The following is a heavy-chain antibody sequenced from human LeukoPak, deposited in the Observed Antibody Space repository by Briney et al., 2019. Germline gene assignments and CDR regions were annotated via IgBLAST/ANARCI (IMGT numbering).Heavy chain of an antibody. J-gene: IGHJ2*01. CDR2: IYYSGST. D-gene: IGHD3-10*01. Sequence: SETLSLTCTVSGGSISSYYWSWIRQPPGKGLEWIGYIYYSGSTNYNPSLKRRVTISVDTSKNQFSLKLSSVTAADTAVYYCARLYYGSGSYYNRIWYFDLWGRGTLVTVSS. CDR3: ARLYYGSGSYYNRIWYFDL. V-gene: IGHV4-59*01. CDR1: GGSISSYY.